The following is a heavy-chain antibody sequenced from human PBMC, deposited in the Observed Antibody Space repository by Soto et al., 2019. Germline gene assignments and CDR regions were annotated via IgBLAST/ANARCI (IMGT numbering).Heavy chain of an antibody. CDR1: GFTFSSYG. CDR3: AREWGRNELPRLTVFDY. CDR2: IWYDGSNK. Sequence: QVQLVESGGGVVQPGRSLRLSCAASGFTFSSYGMHWVRQAPGKGLEWVAVIWYDGSNKYYADSVKGRFTISRDNSKNTLYLQMNRLRAEDTAVYYCAREWGRNELPRLTVFDYWGQGTLVTVSS. V-gene: IGHV3-33*01. D-gene: IGHD1-26*01. J-gene: IGHJ4*02.